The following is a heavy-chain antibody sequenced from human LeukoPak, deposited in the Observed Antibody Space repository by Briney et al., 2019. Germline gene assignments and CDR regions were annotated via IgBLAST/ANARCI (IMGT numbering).Heavy chain of an antibody. CDR3: VKRASDIVVVPAAMGY. J-gene: IGHJ4*02. D-gene: IGHD2-2*01. V-gene: IGHV3-23*01. CDR1: GFTFSSYA. Sequence: PGGSLRLSCAAPGFTFSSYAMSWVRQAPGKGVEWVSAISGSGGSTYYADSVKGRFTISRDNSKNTLYLQMNNLRAEDTAVYYCVKRASDIVVVPAAMGYWGQGTLVTVSS. CDR2: ISGSGGST.